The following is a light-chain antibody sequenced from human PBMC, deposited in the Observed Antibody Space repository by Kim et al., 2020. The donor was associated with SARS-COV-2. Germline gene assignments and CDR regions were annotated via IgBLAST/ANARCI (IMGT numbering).Light chain of an antibody. CDR1: QSITNV. Sequence: LSASVGDSVPSTGRASQSITNVLDWYQQEPGKAPKLHSYEAWSLESGVTFSFSGSGSETEFALTISSLQPDDFAYYYYQQYRSCSTFGQGTKLEIK. CDR3: QQYRSCST. CDR2: EAW. V-gene: IGKV1-5*03. J-gene: IGKJ2*01.